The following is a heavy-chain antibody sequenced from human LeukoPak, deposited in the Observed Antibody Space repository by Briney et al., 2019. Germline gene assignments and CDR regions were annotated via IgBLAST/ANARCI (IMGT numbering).Heavy chain of an antibody. D-gene: IGHD3-22*01. CDR2: IYPGDSDT. J-gene: IGHJ3*02. CDR3: ARPTYYYDSSGSGLDAFDI. V-gene: IGHV5-51*01. Sequence: GESLQISCKGSGYSFTSYWIGWVRQMPGKGLEWMGIIYPGDSDTRYSPSFQGQVTISADKSISTAYLQWSSLKASDTAMYYCARPTYYYDSSGSGLDAFDIWGQGTMVTVSS. CDR1: GYSFTSYW.